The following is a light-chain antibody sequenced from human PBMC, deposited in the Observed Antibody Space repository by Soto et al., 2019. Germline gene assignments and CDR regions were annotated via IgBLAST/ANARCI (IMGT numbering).Light chain of an antibody. V-gene: IGLV2-14*01. CDR3: SSHTTSSAIQV. Sequence: QSALTQPASVSGSPGQSITISCTGTISDFVVYNYVSWYQQHPGKAPKLMIYGVSSRPSGVSNRFSGSKSGNTASLTISGLQADDEADYYCSSHTTSSAIQVLGSGTKVTV. J-gene: IGLJ1*01. CDR2: GVS. CDR1: ISDFVVYNY.